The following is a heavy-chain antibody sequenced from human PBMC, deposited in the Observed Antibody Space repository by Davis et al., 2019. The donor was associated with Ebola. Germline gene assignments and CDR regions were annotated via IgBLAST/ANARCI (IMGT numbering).Heavy chain of an antibody. CDR2: IDPSDSYT. CDR3: ARRNYYASSVDYFFDY. V-gene: IGHV5-10-1*04. D-gene: IGHD3-22*01. CDR1: GYSFTSYW. Sequence: KISCKGSGYSFTSYWISWVRQMPGKGLEWMGRIDPSDSYTNYSPSFQGQVTISADKSINTAYLQWSSLKASDTAMYYCARRNYYASSVDYFFDYWGQGTPLTVSS. J-gene: IGHJ4*02.